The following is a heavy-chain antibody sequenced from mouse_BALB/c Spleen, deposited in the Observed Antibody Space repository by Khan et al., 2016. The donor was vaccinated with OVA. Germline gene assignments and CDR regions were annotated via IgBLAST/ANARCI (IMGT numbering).Heavy chain of an antibody. CDR3: ARQPYYHYYVMDY. V-gene: IGHV2-6-1*01. D-gene: IGHD2-10*01. Sequence: QVQLKESGPGLVAPSQSLSITCTISGFSLTNYGIHWVRQPPGKGLEWLVVIWSDGSTTSNSDLKSRLSISKENSNSQVFLNMNSLHTNDTARYYCARQPYYHYYVMDYWGQGTSVTVSS. CDR2: IWSDGST. J-gene: IGHJ4*01. CDR1: GFSLTNYG.